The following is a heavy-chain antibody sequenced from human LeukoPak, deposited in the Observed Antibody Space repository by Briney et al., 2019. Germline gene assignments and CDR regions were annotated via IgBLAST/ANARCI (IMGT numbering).Heavy chain of an antibody. J-gene: IGHJ4*02. V-gene: IGHV3-48*03. D-gene: IGHD3-10*01. CDR1: GFTFSSYE. CDR2: ISSSGSTI. Sequence: GGSRRLSCAASGFTFSSYEMNWVRQAPGKGLEWVSYISSSGSTIYYADSVKGRFTISRDNAKNSLYLQMNSLRAEDTAVYYCATYYGSGSYYNKFSDYWGQGTLVTVSS. CDR3: ATYYGSGSYYNKFSDY.